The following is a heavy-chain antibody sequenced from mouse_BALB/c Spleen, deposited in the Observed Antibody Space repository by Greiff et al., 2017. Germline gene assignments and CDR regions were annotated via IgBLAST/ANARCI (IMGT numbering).Heavy chain of an antibody. D-gene: IGHD2-13*01. Sequence: EVKLMESGGGLVQPGGSLKLSCAASGFTFSSYTMSWVRQTPEKRLEWVAYISNGGGSTYYPDTVKGRFTISRDNAKNTLYLQMSSLKSEDTAMYYCARHRGRDYYYFDYWGQGTTLTVSS. CDR1: GFTFSSYT. V-gene: IGHV5-12-2*01. CDR3: ARHRGRDYYYFDY. J-gene: IGHJ2*01. CDR2: ISNGGGST.